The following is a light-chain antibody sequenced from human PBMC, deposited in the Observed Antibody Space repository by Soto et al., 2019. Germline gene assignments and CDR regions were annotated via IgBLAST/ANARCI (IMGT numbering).Light chain of an antibody. CDR3: QQRSSWPRT. V-gene: IGKV3-11*01. Sequence: EIVLTQSPAPLSLSPGERATLSCRASQSVSSYLAWYQQKPGQVPRLVIYDASNRATGIPGRFSGSGSGTAFTVTISSLETEDFGVDYCQQRSSWPRTFGQGTKVEIK. CDR1: QSVSSY. CDR2: DAS. J-gene: IGKJ1*01.